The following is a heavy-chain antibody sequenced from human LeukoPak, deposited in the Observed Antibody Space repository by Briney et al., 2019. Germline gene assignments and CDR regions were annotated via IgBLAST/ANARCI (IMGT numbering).Heavy chain of an antibody. J-gene: IGHJ4*02. CDR1: GFTFSSYA. Sequence: PGGSLRLSCAASGFTFSSYAMSWVRQAPGKGLEWVSAISGSGGSTYYADSVKGRFTISRDNSKNTLYLQMNSLRAEDTAVYYCARWGGIYSYGPGDYWGQGTLVTVSS. V-gene: IGHV3-23*01. CDR2: ISGSGGST. D-gene: IGHD5-18*01. CDR3: ARWGGIYSYGPGDY.